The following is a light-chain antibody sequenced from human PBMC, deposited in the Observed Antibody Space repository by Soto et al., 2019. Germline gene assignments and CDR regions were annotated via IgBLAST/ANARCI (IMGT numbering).Light chain of an antibody. J-gene: IGLJ1*01. CDR2: EVS. CDR3: SSYTSSSPYV. Sequence: QSALTQPASVSGSPGQSITISCTATSSDVGGYNHVSCYQQHPGKAPKLMIYEVSNRPSGVSNRFSGSKSGNTASLTISGLQAEDEADYYCSSYTSSSPYVFGTGTKVTVL. CDR1: SSDVGGYNH. V-gene: IGLV2-14*01.